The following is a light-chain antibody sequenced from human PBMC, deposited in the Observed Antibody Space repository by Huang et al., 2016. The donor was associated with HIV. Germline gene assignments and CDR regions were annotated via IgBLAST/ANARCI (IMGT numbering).Light chain of an antibody. CDR3: QQRSNWPLFT. V-gene: IGKV3-11*01. J-gene: IGKJ3*01. CDR1: QSVSSS. CDR2: DTS. Sequence: EIVLTQSPATLSLSPGERATPSCKASQSVSSSLAWYQQKPGQAPRLLIYDTSNRATGIPARFSGSESGTDFTLTISSLEPEDFAVYYCQQRSNWPLFTFGPGTKVDIK.